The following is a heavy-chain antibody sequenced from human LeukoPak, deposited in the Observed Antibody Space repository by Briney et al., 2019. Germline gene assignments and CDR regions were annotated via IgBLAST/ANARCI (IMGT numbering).Heavy chain of an antibody. CDR1: GFTFSNAW. CDR2: IKSKTDGGTT. V-gene: IGHV3-15*01. D-gene: IGHD3-22*01. CDR3: TTEYYYDSSGYLDY. J-gene: IGHJ4*02. Sequence: GGSLRLSCAASGFTFSNAWMSWVRQAPGKGLEWVGRIKSKTDGGTTDYAAPVKGRFTISRDDSKNTLYLQMNSLKTEDTAVYYCTTEYYYDSSGYLDYWGQGTLVTVSS.